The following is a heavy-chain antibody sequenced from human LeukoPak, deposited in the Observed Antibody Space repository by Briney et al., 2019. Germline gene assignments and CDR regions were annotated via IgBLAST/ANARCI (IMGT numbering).Heavy chain of an antibody. V-gene: IGHV4-30-4*01. D-gene: IGHD3-22*01. Sequence: SQTLSLTCTVSGGSISSGDYYWSWIRQPPGKGLEWIGYIYYSGSTYYNPSLKSRVTISVDTSKNQFSLKLSSVTAADTAVYYCTRSRDSTYYYDSSGSWFDPWGQGTLVTVSS. CDR3: TRSRDSTYYYDSSGSWFDP. CDR2: IYYSGST. J-gene: IGHJ5*02. CDR1: GGSISSGDYY.